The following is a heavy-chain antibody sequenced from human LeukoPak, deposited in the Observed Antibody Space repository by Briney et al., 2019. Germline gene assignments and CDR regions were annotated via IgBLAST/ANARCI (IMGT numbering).Heavy chain of an antibody. CDR2: INPNSGGT. CDR1: GHTFTGYY. V-gene: IGHV1-2*02. J-gene: IGHJ6*02. CDR3: ASAFVYYYGMDV. Sequence: ASVKVSCKASGHTFTGYYMHWVRQAPGQGLEWMGWINPNSGGTNYAQKFQGRVTMTRDTSISTAYMELSRLRSDDTAVYYCASAFVYYYGMDVWGQGTTVTVSS.